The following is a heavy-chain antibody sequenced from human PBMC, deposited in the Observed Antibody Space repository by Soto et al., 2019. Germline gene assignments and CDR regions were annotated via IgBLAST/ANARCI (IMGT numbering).Heavy chain of an antibody. CDR3: ARDSPGVGATVPFDY. V-gene: IGHV3-30-3*01. D-gene: IGHD1-26*01. J-gene: IGHJ4*02. Sequence: GVSLRLSCAASGFIFSTYAMHWVRQAPGKGLEWVAVISYDGSTKYYADSVKGRFTISRDNPKNTLYLQMNSLRAEDTAVYYCARDSPGVGATVPFDYWGQGTLVTVSS. CDR1: GFIFSTYA. CDR2: ISYDGSTK.